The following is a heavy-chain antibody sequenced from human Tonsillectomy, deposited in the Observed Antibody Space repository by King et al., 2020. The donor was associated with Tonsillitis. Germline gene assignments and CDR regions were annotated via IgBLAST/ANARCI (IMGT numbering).Heavy chain of an antibody. V-gene: IGHV1-18*01. CDR2: VSGYNGGT. J-gene: IGHJ4*02. CDR3: AKDKPTAMVALDY. D-gene: IGHD5-18*01. CDR1: GYIFSKFV. Sequence: QLVQSGPEVKKPGASVRVSCKASGYIFSKFVITWVRQSPGQGLDRVGWVSGYNGGTKYVQSFQGRGTMTTDTSTTTAYMDLSSLRTDDTAVYYCAKDKPTAMVALDYWGQGTLVTVSS.